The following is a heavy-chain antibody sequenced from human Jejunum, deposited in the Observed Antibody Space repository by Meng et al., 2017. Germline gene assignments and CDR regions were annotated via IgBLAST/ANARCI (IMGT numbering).Heavy chain of an antibody. D-gene: IGHD3-10*02. J-gene: IGHJ2*01. CDR2: VYHSGST. Sequence: QVQLQASGPGLVKPSETLSLPCAVSGGSIESNNWWTWIRQPPGQGLEWIGEVYHSGSTHYNPSLQSRVTISIDNSKNRFSLSLNSVTAADTAIYYCARADYVRYFDLWGRGTLVTVSS. CDR1: GGSIESNNW. V-gene: IGHV4-4*02. CDR3: ARADYVRYFDL.